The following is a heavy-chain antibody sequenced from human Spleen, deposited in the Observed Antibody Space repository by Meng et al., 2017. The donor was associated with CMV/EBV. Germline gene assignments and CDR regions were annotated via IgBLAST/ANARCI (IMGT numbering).Heavy chain of an antibody. Sequence: KVSCKASGGTFNRFTISWVRQAPGQGLAWMGRIIPTVDVTNYAQKFQARVTITADKSTSTVYMELSSLISEDTAVYYCAVSSGSYFGDYFDYWGQGTLVTVSS. J-gene: IGHJ4*02. CDR1: GGTFNRFT. V-gene: IGHV1-69*02. D-gene: IGHD1-26*01. CDR3: AVSSGSYFGDYFDY. CDR2: IIPTVDVT.